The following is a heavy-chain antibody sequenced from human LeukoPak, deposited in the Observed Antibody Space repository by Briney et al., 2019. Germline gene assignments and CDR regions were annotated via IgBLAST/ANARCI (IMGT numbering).Heavy chain of an antibody. V-gene: IGHV3-23*01. CDR1: GYTFSSYA. CDR3: AKGPRSKVPGDIEFPREGSYYYYGMVV. D-gene: IGHD5-12*01. Sequence: QAGGSLRLSCAASGYTFSSYAMSWVRQAPGKGLEWVSTISDGGGSTYYADSVKGRFTISRDNSKNTLFLQMNSLRAEDTAVYYCAKGPRSKVPGDIEFPREGSYYYYGMVVWGQGTTVAVSS. CDR2: ISDGGGST. J-gene: IGHJ6*02.